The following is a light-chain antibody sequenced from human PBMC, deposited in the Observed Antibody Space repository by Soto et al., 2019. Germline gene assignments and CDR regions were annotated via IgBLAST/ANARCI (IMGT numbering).Light chain of an antibody. CDR2: GAS. Sequence: EIALTQSPGTLSLSPGETATLSCRASQSVSSSYLAWYQQKPGQAPRLLIYGASTRATGIPDRFSGSGSGTDFTLTVSRLEPEDFRGYYCQQYGSSPYTFGEGTKMEIK. CDR1: QSVSSSY. CDR3: QQYGSSPYT. J-gene: IGKJ2*01. V-gene: IGKV3-20*01.